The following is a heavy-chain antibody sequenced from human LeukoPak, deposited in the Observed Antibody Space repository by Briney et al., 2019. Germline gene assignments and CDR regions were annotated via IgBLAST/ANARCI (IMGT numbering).Heavy chain of an antibody. Sequence: GGSLRLSCAASGFTFSNYSMNWVRQAPGKGLEWVAVIAYDGSNKYSADSLKGQGRFTISRDNSKNTLFLEMNSLRPEDTAVYYCAKYAAAGAYDRHSEIDSWGQGTLVTVSS. J-gene: IGHJ4*02. D-gene: IGHD3-22*01. V-gene: IGHV3-30*18. CDR3: AKYAAAGAYDRHSEIDS. CDR2: IAYDGSNK. CDR1: GFTFSNYS.